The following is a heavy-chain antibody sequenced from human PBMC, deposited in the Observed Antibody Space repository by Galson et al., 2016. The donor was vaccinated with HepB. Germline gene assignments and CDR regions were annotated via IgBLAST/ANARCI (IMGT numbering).Heavy chain of an antibody. D-gene: IGHD1-26*01. Sequence: SETLSLTCSVSGGSISSPLYYWGWIRQSPGKGLEWIANILHRGSTYYNPSLKSRVTISVDTSKNQFSLSFHQGPIGLPPGALLQEHLWG. V-gene: IGHV4-39*01. J-gene: IGHJ6*01. CDR2: ILHRGST. CDR1: GGSISSPLYY. CDR3: QEHL.